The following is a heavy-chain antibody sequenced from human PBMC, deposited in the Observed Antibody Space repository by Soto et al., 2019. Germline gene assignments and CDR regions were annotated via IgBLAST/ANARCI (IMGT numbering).Heavy chain of an antibody. CDR3: TRRLSRWLKSEEDPREDFDY. CDR2: MNPTSGNT. Sequence: QVGLVQSGAEVKKPGASVKVSCKTSGYIFASHDINWVRQASGQGLEWMGWMNPTSGNTGYAQKFQDRVTLTRDTSMNTAYMELSSLRSDDTAVYYCTRRLSRWLKSEEDPREDFDYWGQGTLVSVAS. J-gene: IGHJ4*02. V-gene: IGHV1-8*01. CDR1: GYIFASHD. D-gene: IGHD3-16*02.